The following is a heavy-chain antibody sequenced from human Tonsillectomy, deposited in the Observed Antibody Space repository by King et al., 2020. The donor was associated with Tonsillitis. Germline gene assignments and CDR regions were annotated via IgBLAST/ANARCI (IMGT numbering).Heavy chain of an antibody. J-gene: IGHJ4*02. V-gene: IGHV4-34*01. CDR2: INHSGST. CDR1: GGSFSGYY. CDR3: VRSGRYCSGGRYNSLTDF. D-gene: IGHD2-15*01. Sequence: VQLQQWGAGLLKPSETLSLTCAVYGGSFSGYYWTWIRQSPGKGLEWIGEINHSGSTHYNPSLKSRVTISVDTSKNQLSLKLTSVTAAETAVYYCVRSGRYCSGGRYNSLTDFWGQGTLVTVSS.